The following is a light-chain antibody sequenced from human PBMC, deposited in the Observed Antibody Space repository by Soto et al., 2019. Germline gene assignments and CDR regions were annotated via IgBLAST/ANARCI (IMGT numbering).Light chain of an antibody. V-gene: IGKV1-5*03. Sequence: DIHMTQSPSSLSASVGDRVTTICRASQTISSWLAWYQQQPGKARKLLIYKAPTVKSGVPSRFSRSGSGTEFTLTIRSLQPNDFATYYCQHYKSDAEAFGQRTRGHI. CDR1: QTISSW. CDR3: QHYKSDAEA. J-gene: IGKJ1*01. CDR2: KAP.